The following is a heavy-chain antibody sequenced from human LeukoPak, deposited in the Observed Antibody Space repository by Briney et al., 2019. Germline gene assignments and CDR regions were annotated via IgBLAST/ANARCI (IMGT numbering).Heavy chain of an antibody. CDR2: INPNSGGT. CDR1: GYTFTGCY. Sequence: ASMKVSCKASGYTFTGCYMHWVRQAPGQGLEWMGRINPNSGGTNYAQKFQGRVTMTRDTSISTAYMELSRLRSDDTAVYYCAREPRRAAMYVPFDYWGQGTLVTVSS. CDR3: AREPRRAAMYVPFDY. J-gene: IGHJ4*02. D-gene: IGHD2-2*01. V-gene: IGHV1-2*06.